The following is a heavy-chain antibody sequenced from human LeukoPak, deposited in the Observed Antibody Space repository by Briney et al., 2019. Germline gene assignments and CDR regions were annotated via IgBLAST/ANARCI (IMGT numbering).Heavy chain of an antibody. V-gene: IGHV3-21*01. J-gene: IGHJ6*02. CDR3: ARVGTIHLRLRPHVGYYGMDV. Sequence: PGGSLRLSCAASGFTFSTYSMNWVRQAPGKGLEWVSSISSTSSYVYYADSVKGRFTNTRDNAKNSLFLQMNSLRAEDTAVYYCARVGTIHLRLRPHVGYYGMDVWGQGTPVTVSS. CDR1: GFTFSTYS. CDR2: ISSTSSYV. D-gene: IGHD5-18*01.